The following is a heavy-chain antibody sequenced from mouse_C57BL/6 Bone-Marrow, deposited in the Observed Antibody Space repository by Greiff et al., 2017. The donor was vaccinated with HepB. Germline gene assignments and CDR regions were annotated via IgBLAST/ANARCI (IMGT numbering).Heavy chain of an antibody. Sequence: EVQLMQSGGGLVQPGGSLSLSCAASGFTFTDYYMSWVRQPPGKALEWFGFIRNKANGYTTEYSASVKGRFTISRDNSTSILYLQMNGLRAEDSAAYYCARGYAWFAYWGQGTLVTVSA. D-gene: IGHD1-2*01. CDR2: IRNKANGYTT. CDR3: ARGYAWFAY. V-gene: IGHV7-3*01. J-gene: IGHJ3*01. CDR1: GFTFTDYY.